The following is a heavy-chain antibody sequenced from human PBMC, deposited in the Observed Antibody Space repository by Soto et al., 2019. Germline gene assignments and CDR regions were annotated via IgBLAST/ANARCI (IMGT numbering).Heavy chain of an antibody. CDR2: IYPGDSDT. Sequence: EVQLVQSGAEVKKPGESLKISCKGSGYSFTSYWIGWVRQMPGKGLEWMGIIYPGDSDTRYSPSFQGQVTISADKSISTAYLQWSSLKASDTAMYYCATQNFPNGVWSDAFDIWGQGTMVTVSS. V-gene: IGHV5-51*03. D-gene: IGHD2-8*01. CDR1: GYSFTSYW. CDR3: ATQNFPNGVWSDAFDI. J-gene: IGHJ3*02.